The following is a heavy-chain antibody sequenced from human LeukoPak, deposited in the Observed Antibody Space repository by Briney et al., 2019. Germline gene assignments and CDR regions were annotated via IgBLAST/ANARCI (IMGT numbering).Heavy chain of an antibody. Sequence: GRSLRVSCAGSGFMINNYAMLWVRQPPGKGLEWVSGISWNSGSIDYADSVKGRFTISRDNAKNSLYLQMNSLRVEDTAFYYCANGGIVGATPLDYWGQGTLVTVSS. CDR3: ANGGIVGATPLDY. CDR1: GFMINNYA. J-gene: IGHJ4*02. D-gene: IGHD1-26*01. CDR2: ISWNSGSI. V-gene: IGHV3-9*01.